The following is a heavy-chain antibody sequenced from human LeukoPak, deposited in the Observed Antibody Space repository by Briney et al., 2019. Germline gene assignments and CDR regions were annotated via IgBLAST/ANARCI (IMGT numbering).Heavy chain of an antibody. J-gene: IGHJ4*02. CDR2: ISSSSYI. CDR3: AREVGYCSSTSCQHFDY. V-gene: IGHV3-21*01. D-gene: IGHD2-2*01. CDR1: GFTFSSYS. Sequence: GGSLRLSCAASGFTFSSYSMNWVRQAPGKGLEWVSSISSSSYIYYADSVKGRFTISRDNAKNSLYLQMNSLRAEDTAVYYCAREVGYCSSTSCQHFDYWGQGTLVTVSS.